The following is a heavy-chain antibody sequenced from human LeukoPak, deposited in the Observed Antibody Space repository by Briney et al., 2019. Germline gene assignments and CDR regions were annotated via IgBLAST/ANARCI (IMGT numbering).Heavy chain of an antibody. D-gene: IGHD1-1*01. CDR1: GGSFRGYY. CDR3: AREGTSGTHLNWFDP. CDR2: INHSGST. J-gene: IGHJ5*02. Sequence: SETLSLTCAVYGGSFRGYYWSWIRQPPGKGLEWIGEINHSGSTNYNPSLKSRVTISVDTSKNQFSLKLSSVTAADTAVYYCAREGTSGTHLNWFDPWGQGTLVTVSS. V-gene: IGHV4-34*01.